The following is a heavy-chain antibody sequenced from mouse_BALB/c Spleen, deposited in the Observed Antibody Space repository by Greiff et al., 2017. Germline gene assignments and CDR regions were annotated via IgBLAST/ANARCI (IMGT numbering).Heavy chain of an antibody. CDR1: GYTFSSYW. CDR3: ATYYGSSYWYFDV. V-gene: IGHV1-9*01. D-gene: IGHD1-1*01. J-gene: IGHJ1*01. Sequence: QVQLQQSGAELMKPGASVKISCKATGYTFSSYWIEWVKQRPGHGLEWIGEILPGSGSTNYNEKFKGKATFTADTSSNTAYMQLSSLTSEDSAVYYCATYYGSSYWYFDVWGAGTTVTVSS. CDR2: ILPGSGST.